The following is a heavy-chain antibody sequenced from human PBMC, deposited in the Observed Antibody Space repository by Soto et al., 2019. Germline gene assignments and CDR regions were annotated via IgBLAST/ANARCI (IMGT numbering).Heavy chain of an antibody. D-gene: IGHD5-18*01. Sequence: GGSLRLSCAASGFTFSTYAMSWVRQAPGKRLEWVSTIDNSGGITYYADSVKGRFTISRDNSKNTLYLQMNSLRAEDTAVYYCAKGGYNYGFLFDCWGQATLVTV. CDR2: IDNSGGIT. J-gene: IGHJ4*02. CDR3: AKGGYNYGFLFDC. V-gene: IGHV3-23*05. CDR1: GFTFSTYA.